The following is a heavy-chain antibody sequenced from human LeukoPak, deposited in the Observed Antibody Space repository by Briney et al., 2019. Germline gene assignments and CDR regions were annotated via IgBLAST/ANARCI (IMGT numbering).Heavy chain of an antibody. CDR3: ARSGGIVVVPAADPFDY. CDR2: INPNSGGT. J-gene: IGHJ4*02. V-gene: IGHV1-2*02. CDR1: GYTFTGYY. Sequence: GASVKVSCKASGYTFTGYYMHWVRQAPGQGLEWMGWINPNSGGTNYAQKFQGRVTMTRDTSISTAYMELSRLRSDDTAVYYCARSGGIVVVPAADPFDYWGQGTLVTVSS. D-gene: IGHD2-2*01.